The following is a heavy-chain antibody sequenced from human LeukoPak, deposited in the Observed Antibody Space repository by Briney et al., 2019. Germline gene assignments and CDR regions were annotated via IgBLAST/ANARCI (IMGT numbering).Heavy chain of an antibody. CDR2: IYSGGST. CDR1: GFTVSSNY. CDR3: ASSSGYYRFDY. V-gene: IGHV3-66*01. Sequence: GGSLRLSCAASGFTVSSNYMSWVRQAPGKGLEWVSVIYSGGSTYYADSVKGRFTTSRDNSKNTLYLQMNSLRAADTAVYYCASSSGYYRFDYWGQGTLVTASS. D-gene: IGHD3-22*01. J-gene: IGHJ4*02.